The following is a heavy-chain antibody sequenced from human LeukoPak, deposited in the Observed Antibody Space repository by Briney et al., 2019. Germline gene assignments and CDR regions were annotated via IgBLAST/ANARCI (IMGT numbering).Heavy chain of an antibody. D-gene: IGHD2/OR15-2a*01. V-gene: IGHV4-34*01. CDR2: INYSGST. Sequence: PSETLSLTCAVYGGSLSGYFWSWIRQPPGKGLEWIGEINYSGSTIYNPSLTSRATMSVDTPKNQISLQLTSVTAADTSVYYCARGSLYYSDSNTYHYYFDSWGQGTLVTVSS. CDR1: GGSLSGYF. J-gene: IGHJ4*02. CDR3: ARGSLYYSDSNTYHYYFDS.